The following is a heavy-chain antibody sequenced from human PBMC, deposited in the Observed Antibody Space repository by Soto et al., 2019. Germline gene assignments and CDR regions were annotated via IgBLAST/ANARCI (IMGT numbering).Heavy chain of an antibody. Sequence: SETLSLTCAVYGGSFSGYYWSWIRQPPGKGLEWIGEINHSGSTNYNPSLKSRVTISVDTSKNQFSLKLSSVTAADTAVYYCARGTANSSGWYLALYYFDYWGQGTLVTVSS. J-gene: IGHJ4*02. CDR3: ARGTANSSGWYLALYYFDY. CDR1: GGSFSGYY. V-gene: IGHV4-34*01. D-gene: IGHD6-19*01. CDR2: INHSGST.